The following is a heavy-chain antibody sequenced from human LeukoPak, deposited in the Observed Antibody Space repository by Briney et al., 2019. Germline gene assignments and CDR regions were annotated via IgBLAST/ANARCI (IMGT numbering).Heavy chain of an antibody. CDR2: IHHTGNT. D-gene: IGHD3-22*01. Sequence: SETLSLTCTVSGSSITTYTHWGWIRQSPGKGLEWIASIHHTGNTYYNPSLESRVTISIDTSKNQFSLEVRSVTTADTAFFCVNSKSNYEAVSWGPGTLVTVSS. CDR3: NSKSNYEAVS. J-gene: IGHJ5*02. V-gene: IGHV4-38-2*02. CDR1: GSSITTYTH.